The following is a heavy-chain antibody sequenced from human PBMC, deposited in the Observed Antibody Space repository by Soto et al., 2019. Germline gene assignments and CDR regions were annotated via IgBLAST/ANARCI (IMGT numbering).Heavy chain of an antibody. CDR2: ISYDGSNK. CDR1: GFTFSSYG. V-gene: IGHV3-30*03. CDR3: ASRYCSSTSCYASYYYYYMDV. J-gene: IGHJ6*03. D-gene: IGHD2-2*01. Sequence: GGSLRLSCAASGFTFSSYGMHWVRQAPGKGLEWVAVISYDGSNKYYADSVKGQFTISRDNSKNTLYLQMNSLRAEDTAVYYCASRYCSSTSCYASYYYYYMDVWGKGTTVTVSS.